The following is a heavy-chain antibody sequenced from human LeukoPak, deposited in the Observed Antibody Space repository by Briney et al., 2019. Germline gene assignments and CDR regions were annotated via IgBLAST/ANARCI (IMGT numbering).Heavy chain of an antibody. Sequence: GSLRLSCAASGFTVSSNYMSWVRQAPGKGLEWVSIIYSGGSTFYADSVKGRFTISRDNSKNTLYLQMNSLRDEDTAVYYCARGGSGYSYGKIDSWGQGTLVTVSS. CDR3: ARGGSGYSYGKIDS. CDR1: GFTVSSNY. J-gene: IGHJ4*02. V-gene: IGHV3-53*01. CDR2: IYSGGST. D-gene: IGHD5-18*01.